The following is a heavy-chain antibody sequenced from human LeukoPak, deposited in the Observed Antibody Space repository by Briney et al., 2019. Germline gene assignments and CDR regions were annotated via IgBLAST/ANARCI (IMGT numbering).Heavy chain of an antibody. D-gene: IGHD4-17*01. Sequence: PGGSLRLSCAASGFTFSNYGMHWVRQAPGKGLEWVAVIWYDGSNKYYADSVKGRFTISRDDFKNTLYLQVNSLRAEDTAVYYCATEGTTLTRGGYFDSWGQGTLVTVSS. CDR2: IWYDGSNK. V-gene: IGHV3-33*01. CDR1: GFTFSNYG. CDR3: ATEGTTLTRGGYFDS. J-gene: IGHJ4*02.